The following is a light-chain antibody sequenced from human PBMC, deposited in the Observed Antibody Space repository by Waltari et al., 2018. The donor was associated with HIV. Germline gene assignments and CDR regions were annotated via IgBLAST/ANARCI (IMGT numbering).Light chain of an antibody. CDR1: PSDIDPLNS. CDR2: EVN. V-gene: IGLV2-14*01. CDR3: SSYTTKNFLT. J-gene: IGLJ2*01. Sequence: QSALTQPASVSGSPGQSITISCTGPPSDIDPLNSVPWYQQPAGDAPNLIFFEVNYRPAGVSDRFSASKSGNTASLTISDLQAEDEADYFCSSYTTKNFLTFGGGTKLTVL.